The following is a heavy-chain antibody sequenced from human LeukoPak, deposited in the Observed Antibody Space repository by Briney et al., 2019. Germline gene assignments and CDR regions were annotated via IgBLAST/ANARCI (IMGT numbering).Heavy chain of an antibody. Sequence: GGSLRLSCAASGFTLSSYGMLWVRQAPGKGLEWVAVIWYDGSNKFYADSVKGRFTISRDNSKNTLYLQMNSLRAEDTAVYYCARDRAAADLDYWGQGTLVTVSS. CDR1: GFTLSSYG. CDR3: ARDRAAADLDY. CDR2: IWYDGSNK. V-gene: IGHV3-33*01. D-gene: IGHD6-13*01. J-gene: IGHJ4*02.